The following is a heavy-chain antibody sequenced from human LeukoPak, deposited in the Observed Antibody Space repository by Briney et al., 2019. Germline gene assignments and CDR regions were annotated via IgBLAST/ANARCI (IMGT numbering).Heavy chain of an antibody. CDR2: IIHSGST. CDR3: ARDLGYSSGWYGWD. Sequence: PSETLSLTCAVYGGSFGGYYWSWIRQPPGKGLEWIGEIIHSGSTTYNRSLKSRVTISVDTYKKQFCLKLSSVTAAYTAVYYCARDLGYSSGWYGWDWGQGTLVTVSS. CDR1: GGSFGGYY. V-gene: IGHV4-34*12. D-gene: IGHD6-19*01. J-gene: IGHJ4*02.